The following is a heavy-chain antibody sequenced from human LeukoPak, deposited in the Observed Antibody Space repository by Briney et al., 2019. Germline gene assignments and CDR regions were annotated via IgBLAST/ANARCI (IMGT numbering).Heavy chain of an antibody. CDR3: ASVYSSGPQQAWDYYFDY. V-gene: IGHV1-2*02. Sequence: ASVKVSCKASGYTFTGYYMHWVRQAPGQGLEWMGWINPNSGGTNYAQKFQGRVTMTRDTSISTAYMELSRLRSDDTAVYYCASVYSSGPQQAWDYYFDYWGQGTLVTVSS. J-gene: IGHJ4*02. CDR2: INPNSGGT. CDR1: GYTFTGYY. D-gene: IGHD6-19*01.